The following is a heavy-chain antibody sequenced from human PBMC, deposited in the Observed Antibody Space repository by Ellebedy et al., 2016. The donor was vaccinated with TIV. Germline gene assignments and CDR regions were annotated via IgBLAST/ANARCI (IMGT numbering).Heavy chain of an antibody. CDR2: INHSGST. Sequence: MPSETLSLTCAVYVGSFSGYYWSWIRQPPGKGLEWIGEINHSGSTNYNPSLKSRVTISVDTSKNQFSLKLSSVTAADTAVYYCARALGYCSGGSCYEVRLDYWGQGTLVTVSS. D-gene: IGHD2-15*01. V-gene: IGHV4-34*01. J-gene: IGHJ4*02. CDR3: ARALGYCSGGSCYEVRLDY. CDR1: VGSFSGYY.